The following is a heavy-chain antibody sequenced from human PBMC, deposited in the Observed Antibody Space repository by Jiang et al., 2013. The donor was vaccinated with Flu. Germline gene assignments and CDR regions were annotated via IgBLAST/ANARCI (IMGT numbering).Heavy chain of an antibody. V-gene: IGHV2-70*01. Sequence: KPTQTLTLTCTFSGFSLSTSGMCVSWIRQPPGKALEWLALIDWDDDKYYSTSLKTRLTISKDTSKNQVVLTMTNMDPVDTATYYCARIGAAWRDDYGDPGGAFDIWGQGTMVTVSS. D-gene: IGHD4-17*01. CDR1: GFSLSTSGMC. J-gene: IGHJ3*02. CDR3: ARIGAAWRDDYGDPGGAFDI. CDR2: IDWDDDK.